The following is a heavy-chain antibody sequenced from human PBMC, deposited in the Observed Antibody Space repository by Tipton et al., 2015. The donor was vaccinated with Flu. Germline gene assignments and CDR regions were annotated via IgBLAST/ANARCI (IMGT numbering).Heavy chain of an antibody. J-gene: IGHJ4*02. V-gene: IGHV1-18*01. Sequence: QLVQSGAEVRKPGASVKVSCTASGYSFSGYGISWVRQAPGQGLEWMGWISAYTGHTRIAQIFQDRVIMTTDTSTSTVYVEVGSLTSDDTAVYYCARGERPTVNFDYWGQGTLVTVSP. CDR2: ISAYTGHT. CDR1: GYSFSGYG. D-gene: IGHD2/OR15-2a*01. CDR3: ARGERPTVNFDY.